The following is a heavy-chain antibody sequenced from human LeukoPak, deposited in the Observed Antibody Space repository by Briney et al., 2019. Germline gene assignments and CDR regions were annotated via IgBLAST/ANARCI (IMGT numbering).Heavy chain of an antibody. Sequence: GGSLRLSCAASGFTFSSYWMSWVRQAPGKGLEWVANIKQDGSEKYYVDSVKGRFTISRDNAKNSLYLEMNSLRAEDTAVYYCARDGSGYDFWSGYYHPYYFDCWGQGTLVTVSS. CDR3: ARDGSGYDFWSGYYHPYYFDC. CDR2: IKQDGSEK. D-gene: IGHD3-3*01. J-gene: IGHJ4*02. V-gene: IGHV3-7*01. CDR1: GFTFSSYW.